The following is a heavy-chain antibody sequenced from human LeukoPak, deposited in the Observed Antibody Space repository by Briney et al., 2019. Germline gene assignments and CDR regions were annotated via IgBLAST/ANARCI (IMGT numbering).Heavy chain of an antibody. Sequence: GGSLRLSCTASGFTFSTYAMSWVRQAPGKGLQWVSAISGSGGNTYHSQSLEGRFTISRDNSKNTLYLQMNSLRAEDTAVYYCARVWHIVATFEFFDYWGQGTLVTVSS. CDR2: ISGSGGNT. D-gene: IGHD5-12*01. CDR3: ARVWHIVATFEFFDY. CDR1: GFTFSTYA. V-gene: IGHV3-23*01. J-gene: IGHJ4*02.